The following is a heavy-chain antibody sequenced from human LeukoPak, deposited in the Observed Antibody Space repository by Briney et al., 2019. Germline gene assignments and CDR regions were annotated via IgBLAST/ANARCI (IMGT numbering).Heavy chain of an antibody. CDR3: SRRLEVRGYQQLHRHDD. V-gene: IGHV4-4*07. J-gene: IGHJ4*02. D-gene: IGHD6-13*01. Sequence: SETLSLTCTVSGGSISSYYWSWLRQPAGKGLEWIGRIYTSGSTNYNPSLKSRVTMSVDTSKNQFSLKLSSVTAADTAVYYCSRRLEVRGYQQLHRHDDWGQGTLVTVSS. CDR1: GGSISSYY. CDR2: IYTSGST.